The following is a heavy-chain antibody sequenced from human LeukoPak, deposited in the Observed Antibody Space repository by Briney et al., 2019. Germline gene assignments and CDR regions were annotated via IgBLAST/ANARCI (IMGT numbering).Heavy chain of an antibody. CDR3: ATDRDYSNTERGFDY. CDR2: INPNSGET. J-gene: IGHJ4*02. V-gene: IGHV1-2*02. CDR1: GYTFTDYY. D-gene: IGHD4-11*01. Sequence: ASVKVSCKTSGYTFTDYYIHWVRQAPGQGLEWVGWINPNSGETNSAQKFQGRVTMTGDTAIRTAYMALSRLTSDDTAVYYCATDRDYSNTERGFDYWGQGTLVTVSS.